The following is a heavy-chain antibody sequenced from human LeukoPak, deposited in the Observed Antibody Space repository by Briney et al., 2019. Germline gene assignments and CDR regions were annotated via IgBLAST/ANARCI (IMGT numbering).Heavy chain of an antibody. J-gene: IGHJ1*01. CDR3: AKFITVNMYFHH. V-gene: IGHV3-23*01. D-gene: IGHD4-11*01. Sequence: GGSLRLSCAGSGFSFSSYAMNWVRQAPGKGLEWVSGISGSGGRTDYADSVKGRFTISRDNSKNTLYLQMNSLRAEDTAVYYCAKFITVNMYFHHWGQGTLVTVSS. CDR2: ISGSGGRT. CDR1: GFSFSSYA.